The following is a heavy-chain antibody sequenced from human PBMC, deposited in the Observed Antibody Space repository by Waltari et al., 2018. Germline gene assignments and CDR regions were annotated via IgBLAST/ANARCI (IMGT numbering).Heavy chain of an antibody. Sequence: QVQLVQSGAEVKKPGSSVKVSCKASGGTFSSYALSWVRQAPGQGLEWMGGIIPIFGTANYAQKFQGRVTITTDESTSTAYMELSSLRSEDTTVYYCASIAARGGGGGFDPWGQGTLVTVSS. D-gene: IGHD6-6*01. CDR2: IIPIFGTA. J-gene: IGHJ5*02. V-gene: IGHV1-69*05. CDR3: ASIAARGGGGGFDP. CDR1: GGTFSSYA.